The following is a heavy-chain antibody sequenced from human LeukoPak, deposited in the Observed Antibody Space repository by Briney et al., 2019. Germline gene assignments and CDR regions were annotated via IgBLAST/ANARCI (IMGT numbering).Heavy chain of an antibody. V-gene: IGHV1-46*01. D-gene: IGHD6-19*01. CDR3: ARAVAGRGYFDY. CDR1: GYTFTIYY. Sequence: ASVKVSCKASGYTFTIYYMHWVRQAPGQGVEWMGIINPSGGSTSYAQKFQGRVTMTRDTSTSTVYMELSSLRSEDTAVYYCARAVAGRGYFDYWGRGTLVSVSS. J-gene: IGHJ4*02. CDR2: INPSGGST.